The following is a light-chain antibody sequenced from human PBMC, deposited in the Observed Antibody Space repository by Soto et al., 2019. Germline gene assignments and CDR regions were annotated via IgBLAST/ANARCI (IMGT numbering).Light chain of an antibody. J-gene: IGKJ1*01. CDR3: PHYNSWA. Sequence: DVQMTQSPSTLSASVGDRVTITCRASQTIGSLLAWYQQKPGKAPNLLIYKASSLESGVPSRFSGSGFGTEFTLTITGLQPDDFATYYCPHYNSWAFGQGTKVEI. CDR2: KAS. V-gene: IGKV1-5*03. CDR1: QTIGSL.